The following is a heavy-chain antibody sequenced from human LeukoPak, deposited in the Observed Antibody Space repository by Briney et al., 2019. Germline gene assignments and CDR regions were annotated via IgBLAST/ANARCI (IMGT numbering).Heavy chain of an antibody. J-gene: IGHJ4*02. Sequence: GASVKVSCKASGYTFTNYGISWLRQAPGQGLEWMGWIGADNGDTNYAQKLQDRVTMTTDTSTTTAYMELRSLRSDDTAIYYCARDWAGSGHIVTDHWGQGTLLTVSS. CDR3: ARDWAGSGHIVTDH. D-gene: IGHD6-19*01. CDR1: GYTFTNYG. V-gene: IGHV1-18*01. CDR2: IGADNGDT.